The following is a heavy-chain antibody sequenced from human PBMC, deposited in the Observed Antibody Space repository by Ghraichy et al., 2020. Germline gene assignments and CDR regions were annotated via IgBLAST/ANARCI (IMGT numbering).Heavy chain of an antibody. CDR1: GGTFSSYA. CDR3: ARAHDGYSYGTPFDY. D-gene: IGHD5-18*01. Sequence: SVKVSCKASGGTFSSYAISWVRQAPGQGLEWMGGIIPIFGTANYAQKFQGRVTITADESTSTAYMELSSLRSEDTAVYYCARAHDGYSYGTPFDYWGQGTLVTVSS. J-gene: IGHJ4*02. V-gene: IGHV1-69*13. CDR2: IIPIFGTA.